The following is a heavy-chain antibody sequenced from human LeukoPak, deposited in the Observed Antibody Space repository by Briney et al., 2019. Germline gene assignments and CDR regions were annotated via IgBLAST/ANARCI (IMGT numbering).Heavy chain of an antibody. CDR1: GGSFSGYY. CDR3: ARVSVSYYDILTGSSNYYYYMDV. J-gene: IGHJ6*03. CDR2: IYYSGST. V-gene: IGHV4-59*01. Sequence: SETLSLTCAVYGGSFSGYYWSWIRQPPGKGLEWIGYIYYSGSTKYNPSLKSRVTISVDTSKNQFSLKLSSVTAADTAVYYCARVSVSYYDILTGSSNYYYYMDVWGKGTTVTISS. D-gene: IGHD3-9*01.